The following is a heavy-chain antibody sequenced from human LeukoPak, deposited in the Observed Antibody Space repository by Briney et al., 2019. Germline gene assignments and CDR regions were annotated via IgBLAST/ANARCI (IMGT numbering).Heavy chain of an antibody. Sequence: SQTLSLTCTVSGGSISSGGYYWSWIRQHPGKGLEWIGYIYTSGSTNYNPSLKSRVTMSVDTSKNQFSLKLSSVTAADTAVYYCARVTWVGLGGVYFDYWGQGTLVTVSS. CDR1: GGSISSGGYY. J-gene: IGHJ4*02. V-gene: IGHV4-31*03. D-gene: IGHD7-27*01. CDR3: ARVTWVGLGGVYFDY. CDR2: IYTSGST.